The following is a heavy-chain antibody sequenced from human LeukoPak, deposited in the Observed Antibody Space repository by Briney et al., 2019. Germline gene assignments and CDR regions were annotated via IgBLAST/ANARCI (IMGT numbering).Heavy chain of an antibody. CDR3: ATGGIADRLRD. D-gene: IGHD6-6*01. CDR1: GASYRGNY. CDR2: VSHSGST. J-gene: IGHJ4*02. Sequence: PTETLCLTGAVHGASYRGNYWTWLRQPTEKGLEWIGEVSHSGSTYYNPSLKSRVTISVDTSKNQFSLKLTSVTAADTGVYYCATGGIADRLRDWGQGDLVTVSS. V-gene: IGHV4-34*01.